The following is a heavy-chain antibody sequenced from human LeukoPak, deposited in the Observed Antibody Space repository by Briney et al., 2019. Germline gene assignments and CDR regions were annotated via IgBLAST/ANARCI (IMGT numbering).Heavy chain of an antibody. D-gene: IGHD1-14*01. J-gene: IGHJ4*02. CDR3: ARQPDY. CDR1: GFTFSSYS. CDR2: INSDGSRT. Sequence: PGGSLRLSCAASGFTFSSYSMNWVCQAPGKGLVWVSHINSDGSRTNYADSVKGRFTISRDNAKNTLYLQMNSLRAEDTAVYYCARQPDYWGQGTLVTVSS. V-gene: IGHV3-74*01.